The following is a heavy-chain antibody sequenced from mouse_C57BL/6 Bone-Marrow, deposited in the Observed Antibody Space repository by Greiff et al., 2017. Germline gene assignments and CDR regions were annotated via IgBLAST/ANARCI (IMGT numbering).Heavy chain of an antibody. CDR1: GFTFSDYG. CDR2: ISSGSSTI. CDR3: ARPGYYGSSYDAWFAY. V-gene: IGHV5-17*01. J-gene: IGHJ3*01. Sequence: EVNLVESGGGLVKPGGSLKLSCAASGFTFSDYGMHWVRQAPEKGLEWVAYISSGSSTIYYADTVKGRFTISRDNAKNTLFLQMTSLRSEDTAMYYCARPGYYGSSYDAWFAYWGQGTLVTVSA. D-gene: IGHD1-1*01.